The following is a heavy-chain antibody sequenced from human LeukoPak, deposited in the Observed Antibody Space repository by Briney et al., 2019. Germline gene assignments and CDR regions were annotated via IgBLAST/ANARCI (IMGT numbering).Heavy chain of an antibody. J-gene: IGHJ5*02. V-gene: IGHV4-34*01. Sequence: PSETLSLTCAVYGGSFSGYYWSWIRQPPGKGLEWIGEINHSGSTNYNPSLKSRVTISVDTSKNQFSLKLSSVTAADTAVYYCATAVAATLESPAQTMPNWFDPWGQGTLVTVSS. CDR3: ATAVAATLESPAQTMPNWFDP. CDR2: INHSGST. D-gene: IGHD2-15*01. CDR1: GGSFSGYY.